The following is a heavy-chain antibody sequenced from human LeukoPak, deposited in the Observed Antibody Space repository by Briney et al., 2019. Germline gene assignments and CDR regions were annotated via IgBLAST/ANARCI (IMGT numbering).Heavy chain of an antibody. V-gene: IGHV1-69*05. CDR1: GYTFTSYA. CDR2: IIPIFGTA. D-gene: IGHD1-1*01. Sequence: GASVKVSCKASGYTFTSYAMNWVRQAPGQGLEWMGGIIPIFGTANYAQKFQGRVTITTDESTSTAYVELSSLRSEDTAVYYCASASGQSDWFDPWGQGTLVTVSS. CDR3: ASASGQSDWFDP. J-gene: IGHJ5*02.